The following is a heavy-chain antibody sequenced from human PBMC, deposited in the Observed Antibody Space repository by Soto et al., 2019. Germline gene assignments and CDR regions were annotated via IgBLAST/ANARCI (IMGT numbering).Heavy chain of an antibody. J-gene: IGHJ4*02. D-gene: IGHD5-12*01. V-gene: IGHV3-33*01. Sequence: GGSLRLSCAASGFTFSSYGMHWVRQAPGKGLEWVAVIWYDGSNKYYADSVKGRFTISRDNSKNTLYLQMNSLRAEDTAVYYCAREGLYIVADPYYFDYWGQGTLVTVSS. CDR1: GFTFSSYG. CDR2: IWYDGSNK. CDR3: AREGLYIVADPYYFDY.